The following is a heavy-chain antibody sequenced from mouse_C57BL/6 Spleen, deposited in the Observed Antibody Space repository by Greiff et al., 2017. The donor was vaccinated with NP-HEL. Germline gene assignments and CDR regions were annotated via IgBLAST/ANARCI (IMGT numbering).Heavy chain of an antibody. Sequence: VQRVESGAELARPGASVKMSCKASGYTFTSYTMHWVKQRPGQGLEWIGYINPSSGYTKYNQKFKDKATLTADKSSSTAYMQLSSLTSEDSAVYYCARSDYYGSSPFDWGQGTTLTVAS. D-gene: IGHD1-1*01. V-gene: IGHV1-4*01. J-gene: IGHJ2*01. CDR2: INPSSGYT. CDR1: GYTFTSYT. CDR3: ARSDYYGSSPFD.